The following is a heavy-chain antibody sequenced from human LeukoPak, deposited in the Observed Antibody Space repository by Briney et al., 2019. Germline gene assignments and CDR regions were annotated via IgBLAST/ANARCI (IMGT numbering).Heavy chain of an antibody. Sequence: SETLSLTCTVSGGSISSYYWSWIRQPPGKGLEWIGYIYYSGSTNYNPSLKSRVTISVDTSKNQFSLKLSSVTAVDTAVYYCASLDYYDSSGYQNWYFDLWGRGTLVTVSS. V-gene: IGHV4-59*08. CDR1: GGSISSYY. D-gene: IGHD3-22*01. CDR3: ASLDYYDSSGYQNWYFDL. J-gene: IGHJ2*01. CDR2: IYYSGST.